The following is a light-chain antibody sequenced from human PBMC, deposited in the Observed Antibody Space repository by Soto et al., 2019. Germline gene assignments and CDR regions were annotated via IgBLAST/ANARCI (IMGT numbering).Light chain of an antibody. CDR3: QQLNSYPIT. V-gene: IGKV3-15*01. Sequence: EIVLTQSPGTLSLSPGERATISCRASQSVSSNLAWYQQKPGQAPRLLIYGASARATGIPARFSGSGSGTEFTLTISSLQPEDFATYYCQQLNSYPITFGQGTQLDIK. CDR1: QSVSSN. J-gene: IGKJ5*01. CDR2: GAS.